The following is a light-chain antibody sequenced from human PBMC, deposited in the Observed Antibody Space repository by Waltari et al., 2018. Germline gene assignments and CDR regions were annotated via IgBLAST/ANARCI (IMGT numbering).Light chain of an antibody. V-gene: IGLV1-47*01. Sequence: QSVVTQPPSASGTPGQRVTISCSGSSSNIGSNHVYWYQQFPGMAPKLLIYSNNQRPSGVPDRLSGSQSCSSASLVISGLRSEYEAYYCCASWDDSLSSGVFGGGTKLTVL. CDR2: SNN. J-gene: IGLJ3*02. CDR1: SSNIGSNH. CDR3: ASWDDSLSSGV.